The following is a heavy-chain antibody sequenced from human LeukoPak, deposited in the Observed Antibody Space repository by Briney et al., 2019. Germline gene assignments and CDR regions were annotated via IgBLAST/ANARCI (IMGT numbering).Heavy chain of an antibody. J-gene: IGHJ6*03. CDR2: IIPIFGTA. V-gene: IGHV1-69*05. Sequence: SVKVSCKASGGTFSSYAISWVRQAPGQGLEWMGGIIPIFGTANYAQKFQGRVTITTDESTSTAYMELSSLRSEDTAVYYCARGLVYGSSWLSFYYYYYMDVWGKGTTVTVSS. D-gene: IGHD6-13*01. CDR1: GGTFSSYA. CDR3: ARGLVYGSSWLSFYYYYYMDV.